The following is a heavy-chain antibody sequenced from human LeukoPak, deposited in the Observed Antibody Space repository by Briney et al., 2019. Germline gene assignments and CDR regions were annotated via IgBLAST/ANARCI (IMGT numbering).Heavy chain of an antibody. D-gene: IGHD2-2*01. CDR1: GGSISSGSYY. CDR3: ASDFGWGYCSSTSCYDAFDI. V-gene: IGHV4-61*02. CDR2: IYTSGST. Sequence: SQTLSLTCTVSGGSISSGSYYWSWIRQPAGKGLEWIGRIYTSGSTNYNPSLKRRGTISVDTSKNQFSLKLSSVTAADTAVCYCASDFGWGYCSSTSCYDAFDIWGQGTMVTVSS. J-gene: IGHJ3*02.